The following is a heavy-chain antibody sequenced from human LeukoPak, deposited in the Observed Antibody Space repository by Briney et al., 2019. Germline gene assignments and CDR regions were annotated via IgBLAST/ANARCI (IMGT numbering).Heavy chain of an antibody. Sequence: PSETLSLTCTVSGGSISSGGYYWSWIRQHPGKGLEWIGYIYYSGSTYYNPSLKSRVTISVDTSKNQFSLKLSSVTAADTAVYYCARADPGGWFDPWGQGTLVTVSS. CDR2: IYYSGST. J-gene: IGHJ5*02. CDR1: GGSISSGGYY. V-gene: IGHV4-31*03. CDR3: ARADPGGWFDP. D-gene: IGHD1-26*01.